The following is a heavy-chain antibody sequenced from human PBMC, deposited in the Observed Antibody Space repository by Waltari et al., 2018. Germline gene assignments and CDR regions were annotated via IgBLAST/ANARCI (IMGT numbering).Heavy chain of an antibody. V-gene: IGHV4-39*01. CDR1: GGSISSSSYY. D-gene: IGHD3-3*01. CDR3: ARWRGSIYGMDV. CDR2: IYYSGST. Sequence: QLQLQESGPGLVKPSETLSLTCTVSGGSISSSSYYGGWIRQPPGKGLEWIGSIYYSGSTYYNPSLKSRVTISVDTSKNQFSLKLSSVTAADTAVYYCARWRGSIYGMDVWGQGTTVTVSS. J-gene: IGHJ6*02.